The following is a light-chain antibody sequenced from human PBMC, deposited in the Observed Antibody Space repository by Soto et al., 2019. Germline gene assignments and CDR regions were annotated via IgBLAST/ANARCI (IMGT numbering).Light chain of an antibody. CDR2: DAS. V-gene: IGKV3-20*01. J-gene: IGKJ1*01. CDR3: QQYFSSPWT. Sequence: EFVLTQSPGTLSLSPGERATLSCRASQTVRNNYLAWYQQKPGQAPRLLIYDASSRATGIPDRFSGGGSGTDFTLTISRLEPEDFAVYYCQQYFSSPWTFGQGTKVDIK. CDR1: QTVRNNY.